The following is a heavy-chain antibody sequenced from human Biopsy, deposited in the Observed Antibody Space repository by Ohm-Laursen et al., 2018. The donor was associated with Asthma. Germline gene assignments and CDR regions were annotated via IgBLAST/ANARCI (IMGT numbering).Heavy chain of an antibody. CDR2: IYSGGTS. V-gene: IGHV3-53*01. J-gene: IGHJ4*02. CDR3: ARGDSSNWSHYYFDY. Sequence: SLRLSCSASGFTVSTNGMSWVRQAPGKGLGWVSVIYSGGTSHTADSVRGQFTISRDYYKNTLYLQMHSLRAEDTAVYYCARGDSSNWSHYYFDYWGQGTLVTVSS. CDR1: GFTVSTNG. D-gene: IGHD3-22*01.